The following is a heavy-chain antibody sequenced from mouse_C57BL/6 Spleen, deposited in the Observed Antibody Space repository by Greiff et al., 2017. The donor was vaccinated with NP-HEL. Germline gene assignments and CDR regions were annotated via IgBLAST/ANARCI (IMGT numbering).Heavy chain of an antibody. D-gene: IGHD2-5*01. CDR1: GYTFTSYW. J-gene: IGHJ2*01. Sequence: QVQLQQPGAELVMPGASVKLSCKASGYTFTSYWMHWVKQRPGQGLEWIGEIDPSDSYTNYNQKFKGKSTLTVDKSSSTAYMQLSSLTSEDSAVYYCARYSNGCFDYWGQGTTLTVSS. CDR3: ARYSNGCFDY. CDR2: IDPSDSYT. V-gene: IGHV1-69*01.